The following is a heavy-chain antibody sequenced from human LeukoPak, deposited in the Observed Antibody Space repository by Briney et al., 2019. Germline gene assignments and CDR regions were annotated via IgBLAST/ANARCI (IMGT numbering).Heavy chain of an antibody. J-gene: IGHJ2*01. Sequence: KPGGSLRLSCAASGFTFSSYSMNWVRQAPGKGPEWVSSISSGGSYIYYADSVKGRFTISRDNAKNSLYLQMNSLRAEETAVYYCARAGILVAGTDWYFDLWGRGTLVTVSS. V-gene: IGHV3-21*01. CDR3: ARAGILVAGTDWYFDL. CDR1: GFTFSSYS. CDR2: ISSGGSYI. D-gene: IGHD6-19*01.